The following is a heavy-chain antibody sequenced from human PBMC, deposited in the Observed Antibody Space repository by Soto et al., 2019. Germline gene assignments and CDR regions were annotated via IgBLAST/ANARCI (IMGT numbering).Heavy chain of an antibody. CDR1: GFPFSSYV. J-gene: IGHJ4*02. Sequence: GESLRLSCAASGFPFSSYVMSWVRQAPGKGLEWVSGISGGGSNTFYADYVKGRFTISRDNSKNTLLLQMNSLGAEDTAVYYCAKDSNKYSSSLRGRYFDYWGQGSGVTVSS. D-gene: IGHD4-4*01. CDR2: ISGGGSNT. CDR3: AKDSNKYSSSLRGRYFDY. V-gene: IGHV3-23*01.